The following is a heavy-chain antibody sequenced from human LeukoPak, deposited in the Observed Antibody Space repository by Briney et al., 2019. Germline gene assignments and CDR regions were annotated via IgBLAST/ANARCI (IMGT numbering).Heavy chain of an antibody. J-gene: IGHJ6*03. Sequence: PSETLSLTCAVYGGSFRGYYWSWIRQPPGKGLVWIGEINPSGSTNHNPSLSGRVTISVDTSKNQFSLTLISVTDADTAVYYCARGGGNYYMDVWAKGTTVTVSS. V-gene: IGHV4-34*01. D-gene: IGHD3-16*01. CDR3: ARGGGNYYMDV. CDR1: GGSFRGYY. CDR2: INPSGST.